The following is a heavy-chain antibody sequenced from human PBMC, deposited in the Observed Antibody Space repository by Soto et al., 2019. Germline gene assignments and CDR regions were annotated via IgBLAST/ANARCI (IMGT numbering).Heavy chain of an antibody. V-gene: IGHV1-18*01. CDR2: ISAYNGNT. CDR1: GSTFTSYG. J-gene: IGHJ4*02. D-gene: IGHD5-12*01. Sequence: QVQLVQSGAEVKKTGASVTVSCKASGSTFTSYGISWGRQAPGQGLVWMGGISAYNGNTNYAQNLQGRVTMTTDTPTSPASMELRSLRSAETALYYCARYVPCGFAPMVDYWGQGTLVTVSS. CDR3: ARYVPCGFAPMVDY.